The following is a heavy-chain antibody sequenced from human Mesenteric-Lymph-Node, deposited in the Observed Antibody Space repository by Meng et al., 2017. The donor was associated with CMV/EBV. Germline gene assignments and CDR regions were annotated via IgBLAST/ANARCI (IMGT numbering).Heavy chain of an antibody. CDR3: ARGSTLWPRSPFLY. V-gene: IGHV4-59*01. Sequence: SETLSLTCTVSGGPIINYYWSWIRQPPGKGLEWIGYIYYTGSTNYNPSLQSRVTISVDTSKNQFSLKLTSLTAADTAVYYCARGSTLWPRSPFLYWGQGTLVTVSS. J-gene: IGHJ4*02. CDR2: IYYTGST. CDR1: GGPIINYY. D-gene: IGHD5-18*01.